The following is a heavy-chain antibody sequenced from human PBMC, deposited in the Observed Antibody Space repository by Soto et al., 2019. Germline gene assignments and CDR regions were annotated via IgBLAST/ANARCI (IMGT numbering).Heavy chain of an antibody. Sequence: SETLSLTCTVSGDSIIAYSLSWVRQPPGKGLEWIGNIHYNGNTKYNPSLKSRVTMSLDTSKNQFSLRLISVTAADTAKYFCAREGNLGRWLQPLDFWGQGTLVTVSS. D-gene: IGHD5-12*01. J-gene: IGHJ4*02. CDR3: AREGNLGRWLQPLDF. CDR2: IHYNGNT. CDR1: GDSIIAYS. V-gene: IGHV4-59*01.